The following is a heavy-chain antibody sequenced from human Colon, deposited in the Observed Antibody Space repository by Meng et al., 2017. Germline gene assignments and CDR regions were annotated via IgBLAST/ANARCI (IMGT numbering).Heavy chain of an antibody. D-gene: IGHD4-17*01. Sequence: HVQLQESGLGLVQPSQTLSLTCTVSGGSISSGDYYWSWIRQPPGKGLEWIGYIYYSGSTYSNASLKSRVTISIDRSKNQFSLKLSSVTAADTAVYYCARDRKHYGERGWFDPWGQGTLVTVSS. CDR1: GGSISSGDYY. J-gene: IGHJ5*02. V-gene: IGHV4-30-4*01. CDR3: ARDRKHYGERGWFDP. CDR2: IYYSGST.